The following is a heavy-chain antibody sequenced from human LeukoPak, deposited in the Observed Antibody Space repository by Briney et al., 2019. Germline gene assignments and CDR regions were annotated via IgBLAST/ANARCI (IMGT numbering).Heavy chain of an antibody. D-gene: IGHD6-19*01. J-gene: IGHJ4*02. CDR1: EFTFSSYS. Sequence: GGSLRLSCAASEFTFSSYSMNWVRQAPGKGLEWVAVIWYDGSNKYYADSVKGRFTISRDNSKNTLYLQMNSLRAEDTAVYYCARDQSKQWLIHPQYYFDYWGQGTLVTVSS. CDR3: ARDQSKQWLIHPQYYFDY. CDR2: IWYDGSNK. V-gene: IGHV3-33*08.